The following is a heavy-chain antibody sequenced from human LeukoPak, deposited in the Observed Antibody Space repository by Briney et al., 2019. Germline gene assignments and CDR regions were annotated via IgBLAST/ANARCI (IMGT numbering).Heavy chain of an antibody. J-gene: IGHJ4*02. D-gene: IGHD3-10*01. CDR3: AKPYNVLVCFAPTEY. CDR2: ISGSGGST. Sequence: GGSLRLSCAASGFTFANYAMSWVRQAPGKGLEWVSAISGSGGSTCYADSVKGRFTISRDNSKNTLYLQMNSLRAEDTAVYYCAKPYNVLVCFAPTEYWGQGTLVTVSS. V-gene: IGHV3-23*01. CDR1: GFTFANYA.